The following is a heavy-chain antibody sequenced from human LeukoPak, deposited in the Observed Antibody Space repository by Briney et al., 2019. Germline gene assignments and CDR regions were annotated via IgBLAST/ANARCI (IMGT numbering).Heavy chain of an antibody. Sequence: PSETMSLTCTVSGDSISNSRYYWGWIRQPPGKGLEWIGEINHSGSTNYNPSLKSRVTISVDTSKNQFSLKLSSVTAADTAVYYCASPYRKNAFDIWGQGTMVTVSS. V-gene: IGHV4-39*07. CDR1: GDSISNSRYY. J-gene: IGHJ3*02. CDR2: INHSGST. CDR3: ASPYRKNAFDI. D-gene: IGHD2-2*02.